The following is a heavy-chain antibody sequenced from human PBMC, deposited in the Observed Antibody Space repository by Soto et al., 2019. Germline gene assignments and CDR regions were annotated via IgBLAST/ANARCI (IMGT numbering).Heavy chain of an antibody. D-gene: IGHD5-12*01. CDR3: ARILRLRPPPGWFDP. CDR1: GFRFTCYA. CDR2: ISAYNGNT. V-gene: IGHV1-18*01. J-gene: IGHJ5*02. Sequence: APVKLSSKASGFRFTCYAISSLRHYPGQGLEWMGWISAYNGNTNYAQKLQGRVTMTTDTSTSTAYMELRSLRSDDTAVYYCARILRLRPPPGWFDPWGQGTPVTVSS.